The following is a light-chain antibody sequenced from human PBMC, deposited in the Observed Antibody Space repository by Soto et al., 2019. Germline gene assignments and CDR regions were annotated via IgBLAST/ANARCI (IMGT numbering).Light chain of an antibody. J-gene: IGKJ4*01. CDR3: QQFSSKPLP. CDR1: QSVSSSY. V-gene: IGKV3-20*01. Sequence: EFVLTQSPGPLSLSPGERATLSCWASQSVSSSYLAWSQQKPGQAPRLLIYDASSRATGIPDRFSGGGSGTDFTLTISRLELEDFAVYYCQQFSSKPLPFGGGTKV. CDR2: DAS.